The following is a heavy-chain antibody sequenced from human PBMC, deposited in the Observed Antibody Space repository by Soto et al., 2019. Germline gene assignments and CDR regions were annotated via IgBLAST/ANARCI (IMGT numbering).Heavy chain of an antibody. V-gene: IGHV3-21*01. CDR1: GFTFSDYA. J-gene: IGHJ6*02. D-gene: IGHD5-18*01. Sequence: EVQVVESGGGLVKPGGSLRLSCETSGFTFSDYAMNWVRQAPGKGLEWVASITSSSGYIYYADSLKGRFTVSRDNAKNSLSLQMNSLRAEDTAVYYWARGAMVTPQTRFFYYGMDVWGQGTTVTVSS. CDR3: ARGAMVTPQTRFFYYGMDV. CDR2: ITSSSGYI.